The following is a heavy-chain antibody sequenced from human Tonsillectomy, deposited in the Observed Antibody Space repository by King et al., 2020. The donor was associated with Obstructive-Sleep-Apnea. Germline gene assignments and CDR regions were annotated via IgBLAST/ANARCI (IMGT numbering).Heavy chain of an antibody. J-gene: IGHJ4*02. CDR3: AKRVDTAMVFDY. V-gene: IGHV3-23*04. CDR1: GFTFSNYA. CDR2: INTGGGTT. D-gene: IGHD5-18*01. Sequence: VQLVESGGGLVQPGGSLRLSCAASGFTFSNYAMSWVRQAPGKGLEWVSAINTGGGTTYYADSVKGRFTISRNNSKNTLYLQMNSLRAEDTAVYYCAKRVDTAMVFDYWGQGTLVTVSS.